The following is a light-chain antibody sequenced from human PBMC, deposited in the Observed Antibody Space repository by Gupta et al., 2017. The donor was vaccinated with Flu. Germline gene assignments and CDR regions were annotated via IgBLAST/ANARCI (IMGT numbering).Light chain of an antibody. CDR1: QAIRDD. J-gene: IGKJ1*01. CDR3: LQEHHYPST. V-gene: IGKV1-6*01. CDR2: STL. Sequence: AIHMTQSPSSLSASVGDRVTITCRAGQAIRDDLGWYQQKSGKAPKLLIYSTLTLRSGVPSRFSGSGFGTQFTLTISGLQPEDFATYYCLQEHHYPSTFGQGTKVEVK.